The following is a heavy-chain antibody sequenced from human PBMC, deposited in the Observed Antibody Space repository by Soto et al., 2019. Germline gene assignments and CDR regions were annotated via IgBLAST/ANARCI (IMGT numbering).Heavy chain of an antibody. V-gene: IGHV4-59*01. J-gene: IGHJ4*02. CDR1: GGSISSYY. CDR2: IYYSGST. CDR3: ARRSGGNFAY. D-gene: IGHD2-8*02. Sequence: QVQLQESGPGLVKPSETLSLTCTVSGGSISSYYWSWIRQPPGKGLEWIGYIYYSGSTNYNPSLXSXVXIXXHTSKHHFSLKLSSVTAAATAVYYCARRSGGNFAYWGQGTLVTVSS.